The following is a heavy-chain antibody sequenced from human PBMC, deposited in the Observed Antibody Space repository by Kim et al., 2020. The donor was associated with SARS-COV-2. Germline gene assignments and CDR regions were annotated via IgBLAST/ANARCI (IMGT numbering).Heavy chain of an antibody. CDR2: IYYSGST. D-gene: IGHD5-12*01. V-gene: IGHV4-31*03. CDR1: GGSISSGGYY. Sequence: SETLSLTCTVSGGSISSGGYYWSWIRQHPGKGLEWIGYIYYSGSTYYNPSLKSRVTISVDTSKNQFSLKLSSVTAADTAVYYCARGGDGYNPGAFDIWGQGTMVTVSS. CDR3: ARGGDGYNPGAFDI. J-gene: IGHJ3*02.